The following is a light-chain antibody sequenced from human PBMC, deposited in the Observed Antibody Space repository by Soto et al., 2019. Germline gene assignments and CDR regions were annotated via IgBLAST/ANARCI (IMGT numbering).Light chain of an antibody. CDR1: QTVSSSY. Sequence: EIVLTHSPGTLSLSKGERATLSCRASQTVSSSYLAWYQQKRGQAPRLLIYGASSRATGIPDRFSGSGSGTDFTLTICRREPEDLAVYYCQQYGSSRSFGQGSKVDVK. CDR3: QQYGSSRS. V-gene: IGKV3-20*01. J-gene: IGKJ1*01. CDR2: GAS.